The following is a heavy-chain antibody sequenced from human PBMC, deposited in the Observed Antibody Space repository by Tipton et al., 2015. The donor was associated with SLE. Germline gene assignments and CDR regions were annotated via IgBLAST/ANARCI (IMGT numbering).Heavy chain of an antibody. J-gene: IGHJ4*02. D-gene: IGHD5-12*01. CDR2: IYHSGST. CDR1: GYSISSGYY. CDR3: ARPYSAYDPASYFDS. V-gene: IGHV4-38-2*01. Sequence: TLSLTCAVSGYSISSGYYWGWIRQPPGKGLEWIATIYHSGSTYYNPSLKSRVTISLDTSKNLFSLKLSSVTAADTAVYYCARPYSAYDPASYFDSWGQGTLVTVSS.